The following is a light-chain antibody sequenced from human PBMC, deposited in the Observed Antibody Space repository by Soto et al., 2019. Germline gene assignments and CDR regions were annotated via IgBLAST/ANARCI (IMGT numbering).Light chain of an antibody. CDR1: SSDIGAFNY. CDR3: CSYASTSTYV. Sequence: QSVLTQPASVSGSPGQSITISCTGTSSDIGAFNYVSWYQQHPGKAPKLIIYAVSNRPSGVSERFSGSKSDITASLSISGLQAEDEADYYCCSYASTSTYVFGPGTKLTVL. V-gene: IGLV2-14*01. CDR2: AVS. J-gene: IGLJ1*01.